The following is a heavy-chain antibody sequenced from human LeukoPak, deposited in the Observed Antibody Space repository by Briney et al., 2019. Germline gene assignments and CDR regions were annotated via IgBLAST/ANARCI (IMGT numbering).Heavy chain of an antibody. CDR2: LNSDASVT. CDR1: GFTFSIYW. D-gene: IGHD2-21*02. Sequence: GGSLRLSCAASGFTFSIYWMHWFRQTPGKGLEWVSRLNSDASVTTYSDSVKGRFTISRDNAKNTLYLQMNSLRAEDTALYYCVREYCGGDCYTDFWGQGTLVTVSS. CDR3: VREYCGGDCYTDF. J-gene: IGHJ4*02. V-gene: IGHV3-74*01.